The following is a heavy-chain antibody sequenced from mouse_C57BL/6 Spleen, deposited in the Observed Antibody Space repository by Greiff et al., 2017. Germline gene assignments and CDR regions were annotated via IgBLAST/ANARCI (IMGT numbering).Heavy chain of an antibody. Sequence: VQLQQSGAELVRPGASVKLSCTASGFNIKDDYMHWVKQRPEQGLEWIGWIDPENGDTEYASKFQGKATITADTSSNTAYLQLSSLTSEDTAVYYCTTYYSKIAYWGQGTLVTVSA. CDR1: GFNIKDDY. V-gene: IGHV14-4*01. J-gene: IGHJ3*01. CDR3: TTYYSKIAY. D-gene: IGHD2-5*01. CDR2: IDPENGDT.